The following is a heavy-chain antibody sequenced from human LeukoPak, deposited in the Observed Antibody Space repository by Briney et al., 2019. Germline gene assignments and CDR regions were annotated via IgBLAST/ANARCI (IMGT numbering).Heavy chain of an antibody. J-gene: IGHJ6*03. CDR3: ARVAAEVVGVPGAIGFGWLRRDYYYMDV. Sequence: PVASVKVSCKASGYTFTSYYMHWVRQAPGEGLEWMGIINPSGGSTSYAQKFQGRVTMTRDMSTSTVYMELSSPRSEDTAVYYCARVAAEVVGVPGAIGFGWLRRDYYYMDVWGKGTTVTVSS. V-gene: IGHV1-46*01. D-gene: IGHD2-2*02. CDR1: GYTFTSYY. CDR2: INPSGGST.